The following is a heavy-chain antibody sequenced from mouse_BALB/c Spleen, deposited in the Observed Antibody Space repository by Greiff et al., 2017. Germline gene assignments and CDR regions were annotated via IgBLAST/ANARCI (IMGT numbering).Heavy chain of an antibody. D-gene: IGHD4-1*01. CDR2: IRNKANGYTT. CDR3: ARDRSGYVDY. V-gene: IGHV7-3*02. CDR1: GFTFTDYY. Sequence: EVMLVESGGGLVQPGGSLRLSCATSGFTFTDYYMSWVRQPPGKALEWLGFIRNKANGYTTEYSASVKGRFTISRDNSQSILYLQMNTLRAEDSATYYCARDRSGYVDYWGQGTTLTVSS. J-gene: IGHJ2*01.